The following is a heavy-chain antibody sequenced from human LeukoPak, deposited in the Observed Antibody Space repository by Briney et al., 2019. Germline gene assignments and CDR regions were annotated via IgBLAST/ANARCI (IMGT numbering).Heavy chain of an antibody. J-gene: IGHJ4*02. V-gene: IGHV4-34*01. CDR3: ARGRPYGYTGGVVFDY. Sequence: SETLSLTCAVYGGSFSGYYWSWIRQPPGKGLEWIGEINHSGSTNYNPSLKSRVTISVDTSKNQFSLKLSSVTAADTAVYYCARGRPYGYTGGVVFDYWGQGTLVTVSS. D-gene: IGHD6-13*01. CDR2: INHSGST. CDR1: GGSFSGYY.